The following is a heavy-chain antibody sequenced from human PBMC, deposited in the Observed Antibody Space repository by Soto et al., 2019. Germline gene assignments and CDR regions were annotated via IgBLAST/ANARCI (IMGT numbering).Heavy chain of an antibody. Sequence: EVQLVASGGGLIQPGGSLRLSCAASGFAVNSDYMSWVRQAPGKGLEWVSVIYGGGTTYYSNSVKGRFTNSRDNSKNAVFLQMNSVRAVHTAVDYCVRTSSYWGQGTRVIVSS. D-gene: IGHD2-2*01. CDR3: VRTSSY. CDR2: IYGGGTT. J-gene: IGHJ4*02. CDR1: GFAVNSDY. V-gene: IGHV3-53*01.